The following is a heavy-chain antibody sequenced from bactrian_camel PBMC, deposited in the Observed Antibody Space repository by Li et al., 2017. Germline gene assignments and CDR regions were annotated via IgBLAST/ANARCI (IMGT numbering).Heavy chain of an antibody. J-gene: IGHJ4*01. V-gene: IGHV3S5*01. Sequence: VQLVESGGGLVQPGGSVRLACAPSGSIFGSYHMCWVRQTPGKGLEWVSGIYSDGSNTYYADSVKGRFTISRDNAKNTLYLQMNSLKPEDTAVYYCVGKPVLRPLRNGGRWSPDYWGQGTQVTVS. D-gene: IGHD6*01. CDR2: IYSDGSNT. CDR3: VGKPVLRPLRNGGRWSPDY. CDR1: GSIFGSYH.